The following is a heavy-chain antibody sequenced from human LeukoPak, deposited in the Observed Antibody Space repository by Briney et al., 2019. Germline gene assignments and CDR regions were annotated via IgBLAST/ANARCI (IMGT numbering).Heavy chain of an antibody. V-gene: IGHV3-11*04. CDR2: ISSSGSTI. CDR1: GFTFSDYY. J-gene: IGHJ4*02. CDR3: ARDRADFSSEFDY. Sequence: PGGSLRLSCAASGFTFSDYYMSWTRQAPGKGLEWVSYISSSGSTIYYADSVKGRFTISRGNAKNSLYLQMNSLRAEDTAVYYCARDRADFSSEFDYWGQGTLVTVSS. D-gene: IGHD6-6*01.